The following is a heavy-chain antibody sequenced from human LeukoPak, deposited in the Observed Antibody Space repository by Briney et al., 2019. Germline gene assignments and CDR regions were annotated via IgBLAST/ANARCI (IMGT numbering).Heavy chain of an antibody. CDR2: IYSGGST. J-gene: IGHJ4*02. D-gene: IGHD5-18*01. V-gene: IGHV3-53*01. Sequence: GGSLRLSCAASGFTVSNNYMSWVRQAPGKGLEWVSVIYSGGSTYYADSVRGRFTISRDNSKNTLFLHMNSLRAEDTAVYYCARGGYSYGSDYWGQGTLVTVSS. CDR3: ARGGYSYGSDY. CDR1: GFTVSNNY.